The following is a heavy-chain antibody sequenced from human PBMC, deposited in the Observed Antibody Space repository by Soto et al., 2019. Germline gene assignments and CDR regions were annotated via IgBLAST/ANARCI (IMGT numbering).Heavy chain of an antibody. CDR2: IYYSGST. J-gene: IGHJ5*02. CDR3: ARHTYLNWFDP. CDR1: GGSISSSSYY. Sequence: PSETLSLTCTVSGGSISSSSYYWGWIRQPPGKGLEWIGSIYYSGSTYYNPSLKSRVTISVDTSKNQFSLKLSSVTAADTAVYYCARHTYLNWFDPWGQGTLVTVSS. V-gene: IGHV4-39*01.